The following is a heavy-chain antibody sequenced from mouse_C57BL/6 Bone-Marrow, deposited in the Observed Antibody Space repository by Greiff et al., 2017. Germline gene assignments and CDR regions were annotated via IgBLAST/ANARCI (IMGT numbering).Heavy chain of an antibody. D-gene: IGHD1-1*01. CDR3: SLYYGSSLFAY. CDR2: IRLKSDNYAT. J-gene: IGHJ3*01. Sequence: EVKLVESGGGLVQPGGSMKLSCVASGFTFSNYWMNWVRQSPEKGLEWVAQIRLKSDNYATHYAESVKGRFTISRDDSKSSVYLQMNNLRAEDTGIYYCSLYYGSSLFAYWGQGTLVTVSA. V-gene: IGHV6-3*01. CDR1: GFTFSNYW.